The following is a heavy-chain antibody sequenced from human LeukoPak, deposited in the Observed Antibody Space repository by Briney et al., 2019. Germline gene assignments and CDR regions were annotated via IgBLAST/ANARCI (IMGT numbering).Heavy chain of an antibody. Sequence: GGSLRLSCVASGFTFSTDGMHWDRQAPGKGLGWVGFIRRDESDKSYTDSGKGRFTISTDNSKKTMWWQMNSLRTEDTAVYYCTRAGALDYRGQGSLVTVS. J-gene: IGHJ4*02. V-gene: IGHV3-30*02. CDR1: GFTFSTDG. CDR2: IRRDESDK. D-gene: IGHD1-26*01. CDR3: TRAGALDY.